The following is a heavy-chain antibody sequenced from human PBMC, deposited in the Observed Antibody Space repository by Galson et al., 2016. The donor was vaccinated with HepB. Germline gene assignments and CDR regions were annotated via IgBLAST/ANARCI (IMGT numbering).Heavy chain of an antibody. J-gene: IGHJ4*02. V-gene: IGHV1-46*01. CDR2: IDPRDGAA. Sequence: SVKVSCKASGYAFTNYYLHWVRQAPGQGLEWMGLIDPRDGAAPYAQTFQDRIALTRDTSTSTVYLDLTSLRSDDTAVYSCARDAITNTVLAPRVQYYSWGQGTQVTVSS. CDR3: ARDAITNTVLAPRVQYYS. D-gene: IGHD3-10*01. CDR1: GYAFTNYY.